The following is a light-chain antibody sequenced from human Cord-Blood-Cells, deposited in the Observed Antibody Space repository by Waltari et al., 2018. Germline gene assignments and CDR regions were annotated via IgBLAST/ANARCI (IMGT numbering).Light chain of an antibody. CDR3: QQYYSTPLT. Sequence: DIVMTQSPASLAVSLAERATITCTSSRSVLYSSNNKNYLAWYQQKPGQPPKLLIYWASTRESGVPDRFSGSGSGTDFTLTISSLQAEDVAVYYCQQYYSTPLTFGPGTKVDIK. J-gene: IGKJ3*01. CDR1: RSVLYSSNNKNY. V-gene: IGKV4-1*01. CDR2: WAS.